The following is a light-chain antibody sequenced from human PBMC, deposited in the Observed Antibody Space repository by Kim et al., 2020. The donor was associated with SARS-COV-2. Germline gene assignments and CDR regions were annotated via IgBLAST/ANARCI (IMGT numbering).Light chain of an antibody. CDR2: GAS. Sequence: LAPGERATLACRASQSVSSSYLAWYQQKPGQAPRLLIYGASSRATGIPDRFSGSGSGTDFTLTISRLEPEDFAVYYCQQYGSSPGTFGQGTKLEI. V-gene: IGKV3-20*01. CDR1: QSVSSSY. CDR3: QQYGSSPGT. J-gene: IGKJ2*01.